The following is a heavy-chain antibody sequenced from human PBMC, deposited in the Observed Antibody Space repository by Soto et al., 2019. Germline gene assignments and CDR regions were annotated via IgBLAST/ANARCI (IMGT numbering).Heavy chain of an antibody. V-gene: IGHV1-2*04. Sequence: ASVKVSCKASGYTFTGYYMHWVRQAPGQGLEWMGWINPNSGGTNYAQKFQGWVTMTRDTSISTAYMELSRLRSDDTAVYYCARDRSSGYYDFWSGYFPPPYGMDVWGQGTTVTV. CDR2: INPNSGGT. J-gene: IGHJ6*02. D-gene: IGHD3-3*01. CDR1: GYTFTGYY. CDR3: ARDRSSGYYDFWSGYFPPPYGMDV.